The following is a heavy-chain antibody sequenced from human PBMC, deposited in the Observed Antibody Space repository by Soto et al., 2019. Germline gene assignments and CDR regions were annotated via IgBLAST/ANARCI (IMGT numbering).Heavy chain of an antibody. CDR2: IMPIIGTA. J-gene: IGHJ4*02. CDR1: GGTFSSHV. D-gene: IGHD3-10*01. CDR3: ARDLEFRDGNISHLDY. Sequence: QVQLVQSGAEVKKPGSSVKVSCKASGGTFSSHVFNWVRQAPGQGLEWMGGIMPIIGTANYAQKFQGRVTITADEYTSTAYMELSSLRSEDTAVDYCARDLEFRDGNISHLDYWGQGTLVTVSS. V-gene: IGHV1-69*01.